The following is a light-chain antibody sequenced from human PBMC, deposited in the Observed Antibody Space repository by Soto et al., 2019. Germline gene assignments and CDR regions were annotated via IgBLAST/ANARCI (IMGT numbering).Light chain of an antibody. J-gene: IGKJ1*01. Sequence: IVLAQSPATLSLSPGERATISCRASHSVANNYLAWYQQKHGQAPRLLIFAASSRATGVPHRFSASGSGTDFTLTISRLEPEDFAVYFCQQYGGSPPWTLGHGTKVDIK. CDR3: QQYGGSPPWT. V-gene: IGKV3-20*01. CDR1: HSVANNY. CDR2: AAS.